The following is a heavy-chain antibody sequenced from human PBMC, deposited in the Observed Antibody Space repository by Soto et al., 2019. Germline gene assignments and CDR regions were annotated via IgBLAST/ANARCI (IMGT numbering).Heavy chain of an antibody. V-gene: IGHV1-18*01. J-gene: IGHJ5*02. Sequence: ASVKVSCKASGYTFTNYDINWVRQAPGQGLEWMGWISAYNGDTNYAQKLQGRVTMTTDTSTSTAYMELRSLRPDDTAVYYCARSGLPDPVVVVGHTPFDPWGQGTLVTVSS. D-gene: IGHD2-15*01. CDR3: ARSGLPDPVVVVGHTPFDP. CDR2: ISAYNGDT. CDR1: GYTFTNYD.